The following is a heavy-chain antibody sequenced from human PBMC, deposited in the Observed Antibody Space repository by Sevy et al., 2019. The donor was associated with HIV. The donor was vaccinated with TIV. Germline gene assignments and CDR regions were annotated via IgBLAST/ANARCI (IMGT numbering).Heavy chain of an antibody. CDR2: ISYDGSSK. CDR1: GFTFSSFA. J-gene: IGHJ4*02. CDR3: AILGVDCVSTNCYGMRSLSFDF. V-gene: IGHV3-30-3*01. Sequence: GGSLRLSCAASGFTFSSFAMHWVRQAPGKGLEWVAVISYDGSSKYYPDSVMGRFTISRDNAKNTLYLQMNRLRPEDTAVYFCAILGVDCVSTNCYGMRSLSFDFWGQGTLVTVSS. D-gene: IGHD2-2*01.